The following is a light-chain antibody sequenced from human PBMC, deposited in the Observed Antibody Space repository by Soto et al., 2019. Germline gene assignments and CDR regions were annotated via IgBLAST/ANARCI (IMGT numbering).Light chain of an antibody. V-gene: IGKV1-12*01. J-gene: IGKJ4*01. CDR3: QQANSFLLT. CDR2: AVS. CDR1: QGLSSW. Sequence: DLQMTQSPSSVSASVGDRVTITCRASQGLSSWLAWYQQKPGKVPKLLIYAVSTLHSGVPSRFSGSGSGTDFTRTISSLQPEDFATYYCQQANSFLLTFGGGTKVEIK.